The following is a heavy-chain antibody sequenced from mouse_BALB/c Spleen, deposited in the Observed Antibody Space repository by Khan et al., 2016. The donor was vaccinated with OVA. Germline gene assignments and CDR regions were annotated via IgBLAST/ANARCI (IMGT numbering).Heavy chain of an antibody. J-gene: IGHJ3*01. CDR1: GFNIKDTY. Sequence: EVQLQQSGAELVKPGASVKLSCTTSGFNIKDTYIHWVKQRPEQGLEWIGRIDPANGYTKFDPKFQGKATITTDKSSNTAYLQLSSLTSEDTAVYYCVKITDYGGTYWGQGTLVTVSS. V-gene: IGHV14-3*02. CDR2: IDPANGYT. D-gene: IGHD2-4*01. CDR3: VKITDYGGTY.